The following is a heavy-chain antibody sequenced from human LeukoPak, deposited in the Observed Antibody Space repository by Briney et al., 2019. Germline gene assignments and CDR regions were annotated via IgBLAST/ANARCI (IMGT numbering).Heavy chain of an antibody. CDR3: ARSNLYYYDSSGYPHDAFDI. J-gene: IGHJ3*02. D-gene: IGHD3-22*01. CDR2: ISAYNGNT. Sequence: GASVKVSCKASGYTFTSYGISRVRQAPGQGLEWMGWISAYNGNTNYAQKFQGRVTMTRDTSISTAYMELSRLRSDDTAVYYCARSNLYYYDSSGYPHDAFDIWGQGAMVTVSS. V-gene: IGHV1-18*01. CDR1: GYTFTSYG.